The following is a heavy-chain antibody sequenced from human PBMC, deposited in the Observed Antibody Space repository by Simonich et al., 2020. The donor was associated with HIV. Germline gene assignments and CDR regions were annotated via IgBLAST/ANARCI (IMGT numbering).Heavy chain of an antibody. CDR2: INHSGST. CDR3: ARRHPTTVTTPYFDY. CDR1: GGSFSGSY. Sequence: QVQLQQWGAGLLKPSETLSLTCAVYGGSFSGSYWRWIRQPPGKGLEWIGEINHSGSTTYNPSLKSRVTISGDTSKNQFSLKLSSVTAADTAVYYCARRHPTTVTTPYFDYWGQGTLVTVSS. J-gene: IGHJ4*02. V-gene: IGHV4-34*01. D-gene: IGHD4-17*01.